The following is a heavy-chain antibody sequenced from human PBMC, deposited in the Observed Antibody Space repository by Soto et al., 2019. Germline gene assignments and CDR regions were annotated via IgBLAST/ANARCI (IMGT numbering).Heavy chain of an antibody. CDR3: ATDTGAPLDY. CDR2: ISAYNGNK. J-gene: IGHJ4*02. Sequence: QVQLVQSGAEVKKPGASVKVSCKASGYSFTSYGISWVRQAPGQGLEWMGWISAYNGNKKYAQKLQSRLTMTTDTSTSTAYMELRSLCTDDTAVYYCATDTGAPLDYWGQGTLVTVSS. CDR1: GYSFTSYG. D-gene: IGHD1-26*01. V-gene: IGHV1-18*01.